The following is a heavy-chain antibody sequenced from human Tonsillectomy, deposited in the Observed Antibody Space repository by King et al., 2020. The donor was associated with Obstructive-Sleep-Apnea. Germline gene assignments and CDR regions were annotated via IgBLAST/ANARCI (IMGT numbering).Heavy chain of an antibody. CDR1: GGSISSGDYY. CDR3: AREGYSYSAPLDY. Sequence: QLQESGPGLVKPSQTLSLTCTVSGGSISSGDYYWSWIRQPPGKGLGWIGYIFYSGSTYYNPSLKSRVTISVDTSKNPFSLKLSSVTAADTAVYYCAREGYSYSAPLDYWGQGTLVTVSS. J-gene: IGHJ4*02. D-gene: IGHD5-18*01. CDR2: IFYSGST. V-gene: IGHV4-30-4*01.